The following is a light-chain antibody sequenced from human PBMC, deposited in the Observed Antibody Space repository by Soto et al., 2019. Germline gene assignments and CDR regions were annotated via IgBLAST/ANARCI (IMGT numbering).Light chain of an antibody. CDR1: SSDVGGYNH. V-gene: IGLV2-14*01. J-gene: IGLJ3*02. CDR3: NSYTSQNTRV. CDR2: EVT. Sequence: QSALTRPASVSGSPGQSITISCTGTSSDVGGYNHVSWYQQHPGKAPKLIIYEVTNRPSDVSSRFSGSKSGNTASLTISGLQAEDEADYFCNSYTSQNTRVFGGGTKVTVL.